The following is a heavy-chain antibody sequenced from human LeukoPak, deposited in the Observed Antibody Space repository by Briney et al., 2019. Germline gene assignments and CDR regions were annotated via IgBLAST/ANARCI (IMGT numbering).Heavy chain of an antibody. CDR3: ARDSMGSYNY. CDR2: IYYSGNT. D-gene: IGHD3-10*01. J-gene: IGHJ4*02. V-gene: IGHV4-59*01. Sequence: SETLSLTCTVSGGSISSYYWSWIRHPPGKGLEWIGHIYYSGNTNYNPSLKSRITISVDTSKNQFSLKLSSVAAADTAVYYCARDSMGSYNYWGQGTLVTVSS. CDR1: GGSISSYY.